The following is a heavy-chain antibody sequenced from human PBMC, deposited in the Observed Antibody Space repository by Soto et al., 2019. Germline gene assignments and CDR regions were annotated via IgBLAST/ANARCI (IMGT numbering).Heavy chain of an antibody. J-gene: IGHJ4*02. CDR1: GGSISSFY. CDR3: ARGGYPAIAY. Sequence: QVQLQESGPGLVKPSETLSLTCTVTGGSISSFYWSWLRQPPGKGLGWIGYFYYSGSTNDNPSLKPRVPSAVDTSKHQCTTQMMSVTAADTVVYYCARGGYPAIAYWGQGTLVTVSS. D-gene: IGHD5-12*01. V-gene: IGHV4-59*01. CDR2: FYYSGST.